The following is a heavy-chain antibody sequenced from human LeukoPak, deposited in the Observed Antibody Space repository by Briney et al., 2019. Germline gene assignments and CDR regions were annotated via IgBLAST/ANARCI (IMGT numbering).Heavy chain of an antibody. CDR2: ISSSSSYI. CDR3: AKRLKMATIF. CDR1: GFTFSSYS. Sequence: GGSLRLSCAASGFTFSSYSMNWVRQAPGKGLEWVSSISSSSSYIYYADSVKGRFTISRDNSKNTLCLQMNSLRAEDTAVYYCAKRLKMATIFWGQGTLVTVSS. D-gene: IGHD5-24*01. J-gene: IGHJ4*02. V-gene: IGHV3-21*04.